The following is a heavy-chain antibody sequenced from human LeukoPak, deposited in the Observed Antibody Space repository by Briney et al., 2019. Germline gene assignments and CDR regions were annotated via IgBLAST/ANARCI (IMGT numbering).Heavy chain of an antibody. CDR1: GYSMISNNW. CDR3: TRESGPYCPFGY. D-gene: IGHD1-26*01. V-gene: IGHV4-28*03. J-gene: IGHJ4*02. CDR2: IYYNGGT. Sequence: SDTLSLTCAVSGYSMISNNWWGWIRQPPGKGLEWIEYIYYNGGTYYNPSLKSRDTISVDTSKNQFSLKLSSVTAADTAVYYCTRESGPYCPFGYWGQGTLVVVPS.